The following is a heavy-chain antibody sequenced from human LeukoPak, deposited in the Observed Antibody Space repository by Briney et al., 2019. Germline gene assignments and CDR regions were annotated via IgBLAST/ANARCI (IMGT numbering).Heavy chain of an antibody. CDR3: ARVQGHPPNGLDV. Sequence: GESLRLSCAASGFTFSSYWMHWVRQAPGKGLVWVSRINSDASSTSYADSVRGRFTISRDNAKNTLYLQMNSLRAEDTAVYYCARVQGHPPNGLDVWGQGTMVTVSS. CDR2: INSDASST. J-gene: IGHJ3*01. V-gene: IGHV3-74*01. D-gene: IGHD2-8*01. CDR1: GFTFSSYW.